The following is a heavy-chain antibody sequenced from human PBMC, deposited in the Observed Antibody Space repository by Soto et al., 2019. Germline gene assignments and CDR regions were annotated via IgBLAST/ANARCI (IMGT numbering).Heavy chain of an antibody. D-gene: IGHD3-22*01. CDR3: AKDRNFYDSSGYYYFDY. V-gene: IGHV3-23*01. CDR1: GFTFSDYA. CDR2: ISGSSSST. J-gene: IGHJ4*02. Sequence: GGSLRLSCAASGFTFSDYAMSWVRQAPGKGLEWVSGISGSSSSTHYADSVKGRFTISRDTSRNTRYLQMNSLRADDTAVYYCAKDRNFYDSSGYYYFDYWGQGTLVTVSS.